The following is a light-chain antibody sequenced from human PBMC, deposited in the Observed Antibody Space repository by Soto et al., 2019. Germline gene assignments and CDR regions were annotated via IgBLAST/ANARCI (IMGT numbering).Light chain of an antibody. J-gene: IGKJ1*01. CDR2: DTS. CDR1: QDISRG. V-gene: IGKV1-5*01. CDR3: QQYSGYLWT. Sequence: DIQMTQSPSTLSASVGDRVTITCRASQDISRGLAWYQKKPGKAPKLLIYDTSSLESGVPSRFSGSGYGAEFTLIISNLQPDDFATYYCQQYSGYLWTLGQGTKVDIK.